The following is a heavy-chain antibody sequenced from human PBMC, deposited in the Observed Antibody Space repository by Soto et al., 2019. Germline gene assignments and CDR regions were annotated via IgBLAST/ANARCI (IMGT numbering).Heavy chain of an antibody. Sequence: PSETLSLTCTVSGGSMSSYYWTWLRQSPGRGREWIGYISYSGSTYYNPSLKSRVTISADTSKNQFSLRMNSMIAADTAVYYCARADPDASVGYWGQGTLVTVSS. J-gene: IGHJ4*02. D-gene: IGHD2-15*01. CDR3: ARADPDASVGY. CDR2: ISYSGST. CDR1: GGSMSSYY. V-gene: IGHV4-59*01.